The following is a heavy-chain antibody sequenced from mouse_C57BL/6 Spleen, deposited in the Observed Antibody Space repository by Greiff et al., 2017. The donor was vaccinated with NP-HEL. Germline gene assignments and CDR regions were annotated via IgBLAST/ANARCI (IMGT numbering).Heavy chain of an antibody. D-gene: IGHD1-1*01. V-gene: IGHV1-39*01. J-gene: IGHJ3*01. Sequence: EVQLQESGPELVKPGASVKISCKASGYSFTDYNMNWVKQSNGKSLEWIGVINPNYGTTSYNQKFKGKATLTVDQSSSTAYMQLNSLTSEDSAVYYCARAFYYGSSPWFAYWGQGTLVTVSA. CDR3: ARAFYYGSSPWFAY. CDR2: INPNYGTT. CDR1: GYSFTDYN.